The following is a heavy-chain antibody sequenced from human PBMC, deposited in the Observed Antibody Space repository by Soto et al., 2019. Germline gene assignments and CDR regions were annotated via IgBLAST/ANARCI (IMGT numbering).Heavy chain of an antibody. CDR3: AGELQVHSPAFVY. D-gene: IGHD3-10*01. J-gene: IGHJ4*02. CDR1: GGTFNTYA. V-gene: IGHV1-69*19. Sequence: QVQLVQSGAEMKKPGSSVKVSCQSSGGTFNTYAMNWVRQAPGQGPEWMGDISPMFGAANYAPTFQGRVTITADESTGTSYMQLSTLTSADTALYFCAGELQVHSPAFVYWGQRTRVTVSS. CDR2: ISPMFGAA.